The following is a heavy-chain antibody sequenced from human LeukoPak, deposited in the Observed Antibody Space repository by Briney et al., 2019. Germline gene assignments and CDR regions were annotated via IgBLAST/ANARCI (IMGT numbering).Heavy chain of an antibody. CDR3: AREERWLQKRGPYDAFDI. Sequence: SETLSLTCTVSGGSISSYYWSWIRQPAGKGLEWIGRIYTSGSTNYNPSLKSRVTISIDKSKNHFSLKLSSVTAADTAVYYCAREERWLQKRGPYDAFDIWGQGTMVTVSS. J-gene: IGHJ3*02. CDR1: GGSISSYY. V-gene: IGHV4-4*07. D-gene: IGHD5-24*01. CDR2: IYTSGST.